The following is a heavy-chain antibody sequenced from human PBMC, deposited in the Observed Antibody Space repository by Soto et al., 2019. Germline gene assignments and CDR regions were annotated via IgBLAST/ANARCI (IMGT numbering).Heavy chain of an antibody. V-gene: IGHV3-15*07. Sequence: EVQLVESGGGLVKPGGSLRLSCAVSNLIVTNAWLHWIRQAPGKGLEWVGRIKAQSSGGTTDFAAPVKGRFTISRDDSKNILYLQMNSLKIEDTAMYYCTADGARGGQGTPVTVSS. CDR1: NLIVTNAW. D-gene: IGHD3-10*01. CDR2: IKAQSSGGTT. CDR3: TADGAR. J-gene: IGHJ4*02.